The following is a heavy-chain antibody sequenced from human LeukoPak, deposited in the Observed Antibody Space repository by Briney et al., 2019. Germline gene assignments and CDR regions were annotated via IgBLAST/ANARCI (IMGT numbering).Heavy chain of an antibody. V-gene: IGHV3-23*01. D-gene: IGHD3-22*01. CDR2: ISGSGGST. CDR1: GFTFSSYA. J-gene: IGHJ4*02. Sequence: GGSLRLSCAASGFTFSSYAMSWVRQAPGKGLEWVSAISGSGGSTYYADSVKGRFTISIDNSKNTLYLQMNSLRAEDTAVYYCAKSTYYYDSSPGLFDYWGQGTLVTVSS. CDR3: AKSTYYYDSSPGLFDY.